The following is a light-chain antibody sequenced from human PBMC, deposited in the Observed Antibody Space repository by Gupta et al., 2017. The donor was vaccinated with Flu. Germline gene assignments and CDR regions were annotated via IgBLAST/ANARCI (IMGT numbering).Light chain of an antibody. V-gene: IGKV3-11*01. CDR1: QNVSSY. CDR3: QQRSNWPWA. Sequence: EIVLTQSPATLSLSLGERDTLSCGASQNVSSYLAWYQQKPGQAPRFLIYDESNRATGIPARFSGSGCGTEFTLTISSPEPEDFAVYYCQQRSNWPWAFGRGTKVEIK. J-gene: IGKJ1*01. CDR2: DES.